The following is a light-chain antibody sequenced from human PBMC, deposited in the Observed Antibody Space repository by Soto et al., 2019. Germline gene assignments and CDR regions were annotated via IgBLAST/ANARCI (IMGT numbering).Light chain of an antibody. CDR2: AAS. CDR3: QKYNSAPFT. CDR1: QGISNY. Sequence: DIRMTQSPSSLSASVGDRVTITCRASQGISNYLAWYQQKPGKVPKLLIFAASTLQSGGPSRFSGSGSGTDFTLTISRLQPEDVATYCCQKYNSAPFTFGPGTKVDIK. V-gene: IGKV1-27*01. J-gene: IGKJ3*01.